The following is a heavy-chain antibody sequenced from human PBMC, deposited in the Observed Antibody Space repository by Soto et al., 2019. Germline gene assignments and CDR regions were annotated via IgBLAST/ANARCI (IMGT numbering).Heavy chain of an antibody. V-gene: IGHV1-69*01. Sequence: QAQVVQSGAEVRKPGSSVKLSCKASEGTFNSYAIAWVLQAPGQGLEWMGGIIPNYNTLNYAQKFQDRVTMTADDSTNTVYMELSSLRAADTAVYFCASGASRCYPYNFDSWDPGTLVTVSS. CDR3: ASGASRCYPYNFDS. J-gene: IGHJ4*02. D-gene: IGHD2-2*01. CDR2: IIPNYNTL. CDR1: EGTFNSYA.